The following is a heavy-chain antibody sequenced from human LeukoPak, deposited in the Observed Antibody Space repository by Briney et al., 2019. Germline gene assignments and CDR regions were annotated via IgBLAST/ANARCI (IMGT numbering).Heavy chain of an antibody. D-gene: IGHD1-1*01. CDR1: GFTFSTYW. CDR2: IYTDGSSI. CDR3: ARGDWKDAFDI. Sequence: QPGGSLRLSCAASGFTFSTYWMHWVRQVPGKGLVWVSRIYTDGSSINYAGSVKGRFTISRDNAKNTLYLQMNSLRAEDTAVYYCARGDWKDAFDIWGQGTRVTVSS. J-gene: IGHJ3*02. V-gene: IGHV3-74*01.